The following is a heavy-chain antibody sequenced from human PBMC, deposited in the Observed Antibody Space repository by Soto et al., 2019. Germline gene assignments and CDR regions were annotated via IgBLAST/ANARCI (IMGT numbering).Heavy chain of an antibody. Sequence: QVPLQESGPGLVKPSETLSLTCNVSGGSISSYYWTWIRQPPGKGLEWIGYLYNTGSTNYNTSHKMRVTISLDTSKKQCFLSLSSVTAADTAVYYCAGMSFTVFGEVIDNFYFYGMDVWGQGTTVTVSS. CDR2: LYNTGST. V-gene: IGHV4-59*03. J-gene: IGHJ6*01. D-gene: IGHD3-3*01. CDR1: GGSISSYY. CDR3: AGMSFTVFGEVIDNFYFYGMDV.